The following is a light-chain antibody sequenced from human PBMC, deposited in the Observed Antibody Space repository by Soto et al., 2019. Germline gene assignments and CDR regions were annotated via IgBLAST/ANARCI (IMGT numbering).Light chain of an antibody. V-gene: IGKV1-12*01. CDR2: AAS. Sequence: DIRLTQSPSSVSASFGDRVTITCRASQVMSNWLAWYQQKPGKAPKLLIFAASTLQNGVPSRFSGSGSRTDFSLTISSLQPEDFATYYCQQSYSTPPWTFGQGTKVDI. CDR1: QVMSNW. J-gene: IGKJ1*01. CDR3: QQSYSTPPWT.